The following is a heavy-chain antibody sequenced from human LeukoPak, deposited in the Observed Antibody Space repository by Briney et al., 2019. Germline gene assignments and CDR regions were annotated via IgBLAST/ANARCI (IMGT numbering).Heavy chain of an antibody. CDR1: GVSISSYY. V-gene: IGHV4-59*08. D-gene: IGHD6-13*01. CDR3: AAGYSSNWPYAFNI. CDR2: LPYSGST. J-gene: IGHJ3*02. Sequence: PSETLSLTCTVSGVSISSYYWRWIRQPPGKGLDGIAYLPYSGSTSSDPYLKSRVTISADTSKNQFSLKLTSVTAADTAMYFCAAGYSSNWPYAFNIWGEGTMVTVSS.